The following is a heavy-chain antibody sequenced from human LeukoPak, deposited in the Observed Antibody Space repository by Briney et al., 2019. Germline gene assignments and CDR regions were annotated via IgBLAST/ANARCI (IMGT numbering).Heavy chain of an antibody. Sequence: SETLSLTCAVSGYSISSGYYWGWIRQPPGKGLEWIGSIYHSGSTYYNPSLKSRVTISVDTSKNQFSLKLSSVTAADTAVYYWARLQNWNYVLDYWGQETLATVPS. J-gene: IGHJ4*02. V-gene: IGHV4-38-2*01. D-gene: IGHD1-7*01. CDR2: IYHSGST. CDR1: GYSISSGYY. CDR3: ARLQNWNYVLDY.